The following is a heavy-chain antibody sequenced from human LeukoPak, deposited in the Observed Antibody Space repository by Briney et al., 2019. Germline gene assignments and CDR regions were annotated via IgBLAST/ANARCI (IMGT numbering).Heavy chain of an antibody. Sequence: SETLSLTCTVSGGSISSYYWSWIRQPPGKGLEWIGYIYYSGSTNYNPSLKSRVTISVDTSKNQFSLKLSSVTAADTAVNYCARGQFHYYFDYWGQGTLVTVSS. D-gene: IGHD2-21*01. CDR2: IYYSGST. V-gene: IGHV4-59*01. J-gene: IGHJ4*02. CDR3: ARGQFHYYFDY. CDR1: GGSISSYY.